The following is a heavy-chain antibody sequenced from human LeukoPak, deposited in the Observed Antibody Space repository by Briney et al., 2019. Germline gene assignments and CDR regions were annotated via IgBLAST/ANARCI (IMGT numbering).Heavy chain of an antibody. J-gene: IGHJ2*01. D-gene: IGHD2-2*01. V-gene: IGHV1-2*02. CDR1: GYTFTSYG. CDR2: INPNSGGT. Sequence: GASVKVSCKASGYTFTSYGISWVRQAPGQGLEWMGWINPNSGGTNYAQKFQGRVTMTRGTSISTAYMELSRLRSEDTAVYYSARGSTAYWYFDLWGRGTLVTVSS. CDR3: ARGSTAYWYFDL.